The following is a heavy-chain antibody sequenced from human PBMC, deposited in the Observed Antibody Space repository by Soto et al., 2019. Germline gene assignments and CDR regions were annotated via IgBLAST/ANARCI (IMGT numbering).Heavy chain of an antibody. CDR3: TTDSYSTIIVVRFDY. CDR1: GFTFSSYG. Sequence: GGSLRLSCAASGFTFSSYGMHWVRQAPGKGLEWVAVISYDGSNKYYADSVKGRFTISRDNSKNTLYLQMNSLRAEDTAVYYCTTDSYSTIIVVRFDYWGHGTLVTVSS. J-gene: IGHJ4*01. V-gene: IGHV3-30*03. D-gene: IGHD3-22*01. CDR2: ISYDGSNK.